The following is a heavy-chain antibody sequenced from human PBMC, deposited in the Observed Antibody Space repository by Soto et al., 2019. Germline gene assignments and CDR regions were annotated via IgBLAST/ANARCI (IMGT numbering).Heavy chain of an antibody. D-gene: IGHD3-10*01. CDR1: GYTFTSYG. J-gene: IGHJ4*02. CDR3: ARESRYYYGSGSYITIDY. Sequence: EASVKVSCKASGYTFTSYGISWVRQAPGQGLEWMGWISAYNGNTNYAQKLQGRVTMTTDTSTSTAYMELRSLRSDDTAVYYCARESRYYYGSGSYITIDYWGQGTLVTVSS. V-gene: IGHV1-18*01. CDR2: ISAYNGNT.